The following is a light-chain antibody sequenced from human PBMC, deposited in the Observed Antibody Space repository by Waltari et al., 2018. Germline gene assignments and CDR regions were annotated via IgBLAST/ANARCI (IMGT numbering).Light chain of an antibody. Sequence: DIVRTKSPASLSVSLGVRATINCASSVSILHSPENKNQLGWYHQKSGQSPKLLIYGASTRDSGVPDRCSGSGSGTDFTLTISSLQTEDVAVYYCQQYYRTPFTFGPGTKVDIK. CDR2: GAS. CDR3: QQYYRTPFT. V-gene: IGKV4-1*01. J-gene: IGKJ3*01. CDR1: VSILHSPENKNQ.